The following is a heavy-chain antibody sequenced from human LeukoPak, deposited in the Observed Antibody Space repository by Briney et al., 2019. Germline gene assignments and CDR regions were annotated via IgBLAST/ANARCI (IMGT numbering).Heavy chain of an antibody. CDR1: GFTFSNYR. CDR2: SNAAGSPV. J-gene: IGHJ4*02. Sequence: GGSLRLTCTGSGFTFSNYRMNWVRQAPGKGLEWISYSNAAGSPVSYAESVQGRFTISRDNSKNTLYLQMNSLRPEDTALYYCARTTVTEASNYWGQGTLVTVSS. V-gene: IGHV3-48*01. D-gene: IGHD4-17*01. CDR3: ARTTVTEASNY.